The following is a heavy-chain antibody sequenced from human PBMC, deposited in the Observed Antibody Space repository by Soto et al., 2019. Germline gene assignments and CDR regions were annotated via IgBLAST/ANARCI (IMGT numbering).Heavy chain of an antibody. D-gene: IGHD1-1*01. CDR3: ARVAGSWNGPYYFDY. CDR2: INAGNGNT. CDR1: GYTFTSYA. Sequence: QVQVVQSGAEVKKPGASVKVSCKASGYTFTSYAMHWVRQAPGQRLEWMGWINAGNGNTKSSQNFQGRVTITRDTSASTAYMELSSLRSEDTAVYYCARVAGSWNGPYYFDYWGQGTLVTVSS. V-gene: IGHV1-3*01. J-gene: IGHJ4*02.